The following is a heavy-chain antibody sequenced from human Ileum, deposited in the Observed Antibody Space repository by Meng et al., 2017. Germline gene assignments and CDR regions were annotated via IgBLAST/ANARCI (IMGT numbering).Heavy chain of an antibody. CDR3: ARDLEYNKEYSSSWYYYFYGMDV. Sequence: GGSLRLSCEASGFTLSNYYMTWVRQAPGKGLEWVSYISSGGSTTYYADSVKGRFTISRDNTKNSLFLQMNSLRAEDTAVYFCARDLEYNKEYSSSWYYYFYGMDVWGQGTTVTVSS. CDR1: GFTLSNYY. J-gene: IGHJ6*02. V-gene: IGHV3-11*04. D-gene: IGHD6-13*01. CDR2: ISSGGSTT.